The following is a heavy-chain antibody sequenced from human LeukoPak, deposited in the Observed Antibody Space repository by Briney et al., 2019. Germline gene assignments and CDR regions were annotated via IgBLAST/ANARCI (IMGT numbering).Heavy chain of an antibody. CDR2: IYYSGST. CDR1: GGSISSSSYY. D-gene: IGHD2-2*01. J-gene: IGHJ4*02. CDR3: ARVGYCSSTSCYGFDY. V-gene: IGHV4-39*07. Sequence: SETLSLTCTVSGGSISSSSYYWGWIRQPPGKGLEWIGSIYYSGSTYYNPSLKSRVTISVDTSKNQFSLKLSSVTAADTAVYYCARVGYCSSTSCYGFDYWGQGTLVTVSS.